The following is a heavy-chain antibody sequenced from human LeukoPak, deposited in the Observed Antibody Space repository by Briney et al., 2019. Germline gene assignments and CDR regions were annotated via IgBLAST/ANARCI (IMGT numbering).Heavy chain of an antibody. D-gene: IGHD1-1*01. CDR1: GFTFSSYS. J-gene: IGHJ2*01. Sequence: GGSLRLSCAASGFTFSSYSMNWVRQAPGKGLEWVSSISSSSSYIYYADSVKGRFTISRDNAKNSLYLQMNSLRAEDTAVYYCARRNWNYWYFDLWGRGTLVTVSS. V-gene: IGHV3-21*01. CDR3: ARRNWNYWYFDL. CDR2: ISSSSSYI.